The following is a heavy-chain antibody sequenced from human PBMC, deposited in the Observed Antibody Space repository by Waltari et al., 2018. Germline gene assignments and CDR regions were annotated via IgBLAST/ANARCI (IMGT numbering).Heavy chain of an antibody. CDR3: AGEPYDSSGDNAFDI. V-gene: IGHV3-48*03. CDR2: ISSSGSTI. J-gene: IGHJ3*02. CDR1: GFTFSSFE. Sequence: EVQLVESGGGLVQPGGSLRLSCAASGFTFSSFEMNWVRQALGKGLEWVSYISSSGSTIYYADSVKGRFNISRDNAKNSLYLQMNSLRAEDTAVYYCAGEPYDSSGDNAFDIWGQGTMVTVSS. D-gene: IGHD3-22*01.